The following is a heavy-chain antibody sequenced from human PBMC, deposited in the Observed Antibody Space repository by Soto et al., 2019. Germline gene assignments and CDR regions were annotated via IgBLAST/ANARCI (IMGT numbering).Heavy chain of an antibody. CDR1: GFTFSSYS. CDR2: ISSSSSYI. CDR3: ASTYYYDSSGPGAYGY. V-gene: IGHV3-21*01. Sequence: GGSLRLSCAASGFTFSSYSMNWVRQAPGKGLEWVSSISSSSSYIYYADSVKGRFTISRDNAKNSLYLQMNSLRAEDTAVYYCASTYYYDSSGPGAYGYWGQGTLVTVSS. D-gene: IGHD3-22*01. J-gene: IGHJ4*02.